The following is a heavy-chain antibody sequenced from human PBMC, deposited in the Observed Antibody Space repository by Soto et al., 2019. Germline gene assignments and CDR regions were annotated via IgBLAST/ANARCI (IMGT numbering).Heavy chain of an antibody. D-gene: IGHD2-15*01. V-gene: IGHV3-30*18. CDR1: GFTFSSYG. CDR3: AKVLGVGFDD. J-gene: IGHJ4*02. CDR2: ISYDGSNK. Sequence: VGSLRLSCAASGFTFSSYGMHWVRQAPGKGLEWVAVISYDGSNKYYADSVKGRFTISRDNSKNTLYLQMNSLRAEDTAVYYCAKVLGVGFDDWGQGTLVTVA.